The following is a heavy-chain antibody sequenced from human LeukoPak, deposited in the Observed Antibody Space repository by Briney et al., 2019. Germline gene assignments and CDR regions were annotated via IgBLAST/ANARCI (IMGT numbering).Heavy chain of an antibody. CDR2: IKQDGSEK. D-gene: IGHD1-26*01. CDR1: GFTFSSYW. V-gene: IGHV3-7*01. CDR3: AREEGGELLSDYFDY. Sequence: QPGGSLRLSCAASGFTFSSYWMSWVRQAPGKGLEWVANIKQDGSEKYYVDSVKGRFTISRDNAKNSLYLQMNSLRAEDTAVYYCAREEGGELLSDYFDYWGQGTLVTVSS. J-gene: IGHJ4*02.